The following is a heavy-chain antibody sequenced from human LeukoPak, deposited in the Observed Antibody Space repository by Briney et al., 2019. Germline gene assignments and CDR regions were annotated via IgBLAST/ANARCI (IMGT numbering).Heavy chain of an antibody. V-gene: IGHV4-34*01. CDR2: INHSGST. CDR1: GGSFSGYY. CDR3: AMHRTDYDILTDY. D-gene: IGHD3-9*01. J-gene: IGHJ4*02. Sequence: PSETLSLTCAVYGGSFSGYYWSWIRQPPGKGLEWIGEINHSGSTNYNPSLKSRVTISVDTSKNQFSLKLSSVTAADTAVYYCAMHRTDYDILTDYWGQGTLVTVSS.